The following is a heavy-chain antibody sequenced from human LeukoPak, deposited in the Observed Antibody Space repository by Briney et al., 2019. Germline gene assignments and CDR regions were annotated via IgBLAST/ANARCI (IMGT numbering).Heavy chain of an antibody. CDR3: ARLWNYDYIWGSYRFFDY. D-gene: IGHD3-16*02. Sequence: SETLSLTCTVSGGSISSSSYYWGWIRQPPGKGLEWIGSIYYSGSTYYNPSLKSRVTISVDTSKNQFSLKLSSVTAADTAVYYCARLWNYDYIWGSYRFFDYWGQGTLVTVSS. J-gene: IGHJ4*02. CDR1: GGSISSSSYY. V-gene: IGHV4-39*01. CDR2: IYYSGST.